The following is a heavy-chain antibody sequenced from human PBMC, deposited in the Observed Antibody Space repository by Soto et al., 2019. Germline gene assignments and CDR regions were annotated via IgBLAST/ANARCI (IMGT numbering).Heavy chain of an antibody. J-gene: IGHJ4*02. Sequence: PGGSLRLSCEASGFTFRSYFMNWGRQAPGKGLQWVAHIGSTGGTIYYADSVKGRFAVSRDNAKNSLYLQLNSLRVDDTAIYYCARDGGEYYLDVWGQGTAVTVSS. CDR1: GFTFRSYF. CDR2: IGSTGGTI. CDR3: ARDGGEYYLDV. V-gene: IGHV3-11*01. D-gene: IGHD4-17*01.